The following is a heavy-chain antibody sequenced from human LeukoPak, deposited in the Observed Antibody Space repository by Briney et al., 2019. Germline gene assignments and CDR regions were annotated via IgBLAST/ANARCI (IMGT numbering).Heavy chain of an antibody. CDR3: ALDAAGYDRRFDY. D-gene: IGHD5-12*01. CDR2: ISSNGGST. J-gene: IGHJ4*02. Sequence: LPGGSLRLSCAASGFTFSSYAMHWVRQAPGKGLEYVSAISSNGGSTYYANSVKGRFTISRDNSKNTLYLQMNSLRAEDTAVYYCALDAAGYDRRFDYWGQGTLVTVSS. CDR1: GFTFSSYA. V-gene: IGHV3-64*01.